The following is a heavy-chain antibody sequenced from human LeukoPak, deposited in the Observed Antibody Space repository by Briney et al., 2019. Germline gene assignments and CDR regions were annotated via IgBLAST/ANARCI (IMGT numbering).Heavy chain of an antibody. CDR2: IFHSGST. CDR3: ARHRGSSRGGRGYPQGQFDY. Sequence: SETLSLTCTVSGGSVSSSGYYWGWIRQPPGKGLEWIGGIFHSGSTYYNPSLKSRVTISVDPSKNQFSLKLSSVTAADTSVYCCARHRGSSRGGRGYPQGQFDYGGQGTLVSVPS. CDR1: GGSVSSSGYY. J-gene: IGHJ4*02. D-gene: IGHD3-10*01. V-gene: IGHV4-39*01.